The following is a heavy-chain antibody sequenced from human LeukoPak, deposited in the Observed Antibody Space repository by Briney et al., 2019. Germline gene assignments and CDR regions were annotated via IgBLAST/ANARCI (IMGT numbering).Heavy chain of an antibody. V-gene: IGHV4-4*09. Sequence: PSETLSLTCTVSGGSISGYYWSWIRQPPGQGLEWIAYIHSSGYTNYNPSLKSRVTISVDTSKNQFSLKVTSVTAADTAVYYCARYGSGTYPRFDYWGQGILVTVSS. J-gene: IGHJ4*02. CDR2: IHSSGYT. D-gene: IGHD3-10*01. CDR1: GGSISGYY. CDR3: ARYGSGTYPRFDY.